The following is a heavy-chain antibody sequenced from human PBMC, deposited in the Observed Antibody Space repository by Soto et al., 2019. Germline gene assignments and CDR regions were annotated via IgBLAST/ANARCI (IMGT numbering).Heavy chain of an antibody. CDR2: IYNSGST. J-gene: IGHJ4*02. CDR3: ARNWNYTPVPNY. CDR1: GGSISSYY. Sequence: SETLSLTCTVSGGSISSYYWSWFRQSPGKGLEWIGYIYNSGSTNYNPSLKSRVTISLDTSKNQFSLKLSSVTDADTAVYYCARNWNYTPVPNYWGQGTLVTVS. V-gene: IGHV4-59*01. D-gene: IGHD1-7*01.